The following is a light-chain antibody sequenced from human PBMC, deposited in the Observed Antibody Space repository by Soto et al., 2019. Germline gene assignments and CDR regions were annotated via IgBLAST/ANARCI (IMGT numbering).Light chain of an antibody. CDR3: QQYGSSRGT. V-gene: IGKV3-20*01. J-gene: IGKJ1*01. CDR2: GAS. Sequence: EIVLTQSPGTLSLSPGERATLSCRASQSINSNYLAWYQQKPGQAPRLLIYGASSRATGIPDRFSGSGSGTDFTLTISRLEPEDLAVYYCQQYGSSRGTFGQGTKVEMK. CDR1: QSINSNY.